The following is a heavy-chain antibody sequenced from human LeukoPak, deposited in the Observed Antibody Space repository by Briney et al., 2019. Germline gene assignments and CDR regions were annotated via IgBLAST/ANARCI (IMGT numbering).Heavy chain of an antibody. CDR2: INPNNGGT. CDR3: ARGVYCSSSSCSGGLGYYFYFMDV. V-gene: IGHV1-2*02. Sequence: ASLKDSCKASRDTFTGSYLHCVPQNPGQGLEWMGWINPNNGGTNHAQKFQGRVTMTRDTTISTAYMELSSLRSDDTAVYYCARGVYCSSSSCSGGLGYYFYFMDVWGKGTTVTVSS. J-gene: IGHJ6*03. CDR1: RDTFTGSY. D-gene: IGHD2-2*01.